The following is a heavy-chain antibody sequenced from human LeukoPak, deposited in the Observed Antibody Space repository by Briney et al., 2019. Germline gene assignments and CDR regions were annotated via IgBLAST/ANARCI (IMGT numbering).Heavy chain of an antibody. CDR3: AKRGMTTIKEGFDY. Sequence: GGSLRLSCAASGFTFTNYAMSWVRQAPGIGLEWVSAISGSGGSTYYADSVKGRFTISRDNSKNTLYLQMNSLRAEDTAVYYCAKRGMTTIKEGFDYWGQGTLVTVSS. J-gene: IGHJ4*02. D-gene: IGHD5-24*01. CDR2: ISGSGGST. V-gene: IGHV3-23*01. CDR1: GFTFTNYA.